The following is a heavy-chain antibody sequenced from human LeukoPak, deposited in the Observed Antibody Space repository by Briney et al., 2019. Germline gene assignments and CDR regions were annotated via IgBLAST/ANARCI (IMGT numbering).Heavy chain of an antibody. J-gene: IGHJ4*02. CDR3: ARADSSGSYYLVDY. CDR1: GGTFSSYA. CDR2: IIPIFGTA. V-gene: IGHV1-69*13. Sequence: GASVKVSCKASGGTFSSYAISWVRQAPGQGLEWMGGIIPIFGTANYAQKFQGRVTMTADESTSTAYMELSSLRSEDTAVYYCARADSSGSYYLVDYWGQGTLVTVSS. D-gene: IGHD6-19*01.